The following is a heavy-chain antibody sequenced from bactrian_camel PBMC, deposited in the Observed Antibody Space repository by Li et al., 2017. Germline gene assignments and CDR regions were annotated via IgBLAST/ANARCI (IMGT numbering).Heavy chain of an antibody. J-gene: IGHJ4*01. D-gene: IGHD5*01. CDR3: ASGWSYGVGTLLRRHYPY. CDR1: ENTNSNFC. V-gene: IGHV3S53*01. Sequence: HVQLVESGGGSVQAGGSLRLSCATSENTNSNFCIGWFRQAPGKEREGVAVIDSDGSTSYADSVKGRFTISKANAKKTTYLQMDHLRTEDTAIYYCASGWSYGVGTLLRRHYPYWGQGTQVTVS. CDR2: IDSDGST.